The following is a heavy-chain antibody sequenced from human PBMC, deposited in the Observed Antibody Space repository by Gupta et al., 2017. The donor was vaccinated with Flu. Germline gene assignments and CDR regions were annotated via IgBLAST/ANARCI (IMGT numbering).Heavy chain of an antibody. CDR2: IYYNGDP. Sequence: TLXLXCTXXXSSIISVTAYWTWIRQLPGKGLEWIGYIYYNGDPYYNPSLKSRLTMSIDTSKGQFSLNLHSVTAADTAVYFCARRGGAYFFDSWGRGTLVTVSS. J-gene: IGHJ4*02. D-gene: IGHD1-26*01. V-gene: IGHV4-31*03. CDR3: ARRGGAYFFDS. CDR1: XSSIISVTAY.